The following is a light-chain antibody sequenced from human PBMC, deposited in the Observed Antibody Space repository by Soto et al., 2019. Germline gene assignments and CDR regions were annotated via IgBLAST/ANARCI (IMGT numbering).Light chain of an antibody. CDR2: ELS. Sequence: DIVMTQTPLSLSVTPGQPASISCKSSQSLVHSDGKTHLYWYQQKPGQPPQLLIYELSNRFYGVPDMVIGRGSGTEITHKIRRVEAEDVGADYLMQSRQSPLTCRKGARLEIK. V-gene: IGKV2D-29*01. J-gene: IGKJ5*01. CDR3: MQSRQSPLT. CDR1: QSLVHSDGKTH.